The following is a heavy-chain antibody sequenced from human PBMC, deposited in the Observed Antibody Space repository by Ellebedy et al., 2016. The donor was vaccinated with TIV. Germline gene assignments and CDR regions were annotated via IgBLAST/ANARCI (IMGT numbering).Heavy chain of an antibody. Sequence: PGGSLRLSCAASGFTVSSNYMNWVRQARGKGLEWVSITYSGGSTDYAHSVKGRFTISRDNSKNTLYLHMNSLRAEDTALYYCAKGESGSFYRWGQGTLVTVSS. D-gene: IGHD1-26*01. V-gene: IGHV3-53*01. CDR1: GFTVSSNY. CDR3: AKGESGSFYR. CDR2: TYSGGST. J-gene: IGHJ5*02.